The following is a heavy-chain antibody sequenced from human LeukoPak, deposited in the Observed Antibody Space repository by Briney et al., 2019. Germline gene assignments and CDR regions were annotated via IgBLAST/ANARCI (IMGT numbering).Heavy chain of an antibody. V-gene: IGHV3-30*04. J-gene: IGHJ6*04. CDR2: ISYDGSNT. CDR1: GFTFSTYA. Sequence: PGGSLRLSCAASGFTFSTYAMHWVRQAPGKGLEWVAVISYDGSNTYYADSVKGRFTISRDNSKNTLYLQMNSLRAEDTAVYYCARAERGGYSCYDYGMDLWGKGTTVTVSS. CDR3: ARAERGGYSCYDYGMDL. D-gene: IGHD5-12*01.